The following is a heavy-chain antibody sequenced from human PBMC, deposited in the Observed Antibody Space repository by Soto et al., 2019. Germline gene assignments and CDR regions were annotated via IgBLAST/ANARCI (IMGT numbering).Heavy chain of an antibody. CDR3: ARNLSNSRSYYYAMDV. V-gene: IGHV5-51*01. CDR1: GYTFTDYW. Sequence: GESLKISCKGSGYTFTDYWIGWVRQLPGKGLEWMGIIYPGDSDTRYSPSFQGHVTITVDKSTSTAYLQWNTLKASDTAMYYCARNLSNSRSYYYAMDVWGQGTTVTVSS. D-gene: IGHD4-4*01. CDR2: IYPGDSDT. J-gene: IGHJ6*02.